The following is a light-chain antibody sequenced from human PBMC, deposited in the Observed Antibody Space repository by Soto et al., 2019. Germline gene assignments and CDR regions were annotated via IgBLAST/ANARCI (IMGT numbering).Light chain of an antibody. V-gene: IGKV1-17*01. J-gene: IGKJ2*01. CDR2: AAS. CDR1: QGIRDA. Sequence: DIQMTQSPSSLSASVGDRVTITCRASQGIRDALGWYQQKPGKAPKRLIYAASSLQSGVPSRFSGSGSGTEFTLTISSLQPEDFATYYCQKCNSAPYTFGQGTKVEIK. CDR3: QKCNSAPYT.